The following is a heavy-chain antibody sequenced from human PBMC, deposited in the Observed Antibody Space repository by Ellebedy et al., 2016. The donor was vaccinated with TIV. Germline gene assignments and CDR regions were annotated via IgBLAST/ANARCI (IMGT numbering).Heavy chain of an antibody. CDR2: MFYSGST. CDR3: ARGNWGSSWYGGLDY. CDR1: GGSISSGAYY. V-gene: IGHV4-31*01. J-gene: IGHJ4*02. Sequence: MPSETLSLTCTVSGGSISSGAYYWSWIRQHPGKGLEWIGYMFYSGSTYYNPSLKSLVTMSLDTSKNQFSLRLNSVTAADTAVYYCARGNWGSSWYGGLDYWGQGTLVTVPS. D-gene: IGHD6-13*01.